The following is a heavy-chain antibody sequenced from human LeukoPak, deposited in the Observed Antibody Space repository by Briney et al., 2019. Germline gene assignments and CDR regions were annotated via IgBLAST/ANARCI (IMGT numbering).Heavy chain of an antibody. CDR3: ARGGYSGYDYTVLDY. D-gene: IGHD5-12*01. CDR2: ISAYNGNT. V-gene: IGHV1-18*03. CDR1: GYTFTSNG. J-gene: IGHJ4*02. Sequence: GASVKVSCKASGYTFTSNGISWVRQAPGQGLEWMGWISAYNGNTKYSQEFQGRVTITRDTSASTAYMELSSLRSEDMAVYYCARGGYSGYDYTVLDYWGQGTLVTVSS.